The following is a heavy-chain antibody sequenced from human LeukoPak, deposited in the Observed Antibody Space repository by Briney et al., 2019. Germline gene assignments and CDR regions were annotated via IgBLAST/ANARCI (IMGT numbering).Heavy chain of an antibody. CDR1: GYTFTGYY. Sequence: GASVKVSFKASGYTFTGYYMHWVRQAPGQGLEWMGWINPNSGGTNYAQKFQGRVTMTRDTSISTAYMELSRLRSDDTAVYYCARADILTGYKRPGAFDIWGQGTMVTVSS. V-gene: IGHV1-2*02. J-gene: IGHJ3*02. CDR2: INPNSGGT. D-gene: IGHD3-9*01. CDR3: ARADILTGYKRPGAFDI.